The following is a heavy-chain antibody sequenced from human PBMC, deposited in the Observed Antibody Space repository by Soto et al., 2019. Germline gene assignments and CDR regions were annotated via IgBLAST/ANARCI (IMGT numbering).Heavy chain of an antibody. J-gene: IGHJ3*01. CDR3: ARAYGSGVGAVNF. D-gene: IGHD2-2*03. V-gene: IGHV3-11*01. CDR2: ISGSGDII. Sequence: QVQLVESGGGLVKPGGSLRLSCAASGFTFSDYYMSWIRQAPGKGLEWISYISGSGDIIYYADSMKGRFTISRDNAKNSLLLEMNSLRADDTATYYCARAYGSGVGAVNFWGQGTVVTVSS. CDR1: GFTFSDYY.